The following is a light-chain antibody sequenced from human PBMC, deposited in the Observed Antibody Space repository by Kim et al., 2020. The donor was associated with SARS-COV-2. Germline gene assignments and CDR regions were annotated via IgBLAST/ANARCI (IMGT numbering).Light chain of an antibody. CDR1: RAKMGRNT. J-gene: IGLJ2*01. CDR3: AAWDDSLNGVV. V-gene: IGLV1-44*01. Sequence: GVTIACAGSRAKMGRNTVNWFKRRPETAPKLLIYSNNQRPSGVPDRFSGSKSGTSASLAISGLQSEDEADYYCAAWDDSLNGVVFGGGTQLTVL. CDR2: SNN.